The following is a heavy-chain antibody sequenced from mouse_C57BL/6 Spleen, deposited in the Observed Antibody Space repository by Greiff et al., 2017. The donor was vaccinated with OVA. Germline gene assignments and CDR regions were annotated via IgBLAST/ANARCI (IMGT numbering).Heavy chain of an antibody. CDR3: VRQGDYARYFDV. CDR2: IRSKSNNYAT. D-gene: IGHD2-4*01. CDR1: GFSFNTYA. J-gene: IGHJ1*03. Sequence: EVKVVESGGGLVQPKGSLKLSCAASGFSFNTYAMNWVRQAPGKGLEWVARIRSKSNNYATYYADSVKDRFTISRDDSESMLYLQMNNLKTEDTAMYYCVRQGDYARYFDVWGTGTTVTVSS. V-gene: IGHV10-1*01.